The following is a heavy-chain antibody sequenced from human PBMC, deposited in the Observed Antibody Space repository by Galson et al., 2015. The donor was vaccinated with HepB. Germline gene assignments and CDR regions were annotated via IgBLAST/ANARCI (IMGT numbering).Heavy chain of an antibody. CDR1: GFTFDDYT. J-gene: IGHJ4*02. Sequence: SLRLSCAASGFTFDDYTMHWVHQAPGKGLEWVSLISWDGGSTYYADSVKGRFTISRDNSKNTLYLQMNSLRAEDTAVYYCAKRHGSGSYYSIHLGYWGQGTLVTVSS. D-gene: IGHD3-10*01. V-gene: IGHV3-43*01. CDR2: ISWDGGST. CDR3: AKRHGSGSYYSIHLGY.